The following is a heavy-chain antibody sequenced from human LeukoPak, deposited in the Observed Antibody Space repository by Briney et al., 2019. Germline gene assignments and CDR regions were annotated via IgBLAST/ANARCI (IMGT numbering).Heavy chain of an antibody. CDR2: ISYDGSNK. J-gene: IGHJ6*04. CDR3: AKVGYCSGGSCYRSWYYGMDV. D-gene: IGHD2-15*01. V-gene: IGHV3-30*18. CDR1: GFTFSSYG. Sequence: PGRSLRLSCAASGFTFSSYGMHWVRQAPGKGLEWVAVISYDGSNKYYADSVKGRFTISRDNSKNTLYLQMNSLRAEDTAVYYCAKVGYCSGGSCYRSWYYGMDVWGKGTTVTVSS.